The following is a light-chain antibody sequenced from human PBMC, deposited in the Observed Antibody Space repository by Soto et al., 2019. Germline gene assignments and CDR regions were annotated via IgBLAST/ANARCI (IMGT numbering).Light chain of an antibody. Sequence: EIVMTQSPGTLSLSPGERVTLSCRASQSVSDNFLAWYQQKAGQAPRLIIYGASNRATGIPDRFSGRGSGTDFTLTISRLEPEDFATYYCQQYGSSPRTFGQGTKVDIK. V-gene: IGKV3-20*01. CDR3: QQYGSSPRT. J-gene: IGKJ1*01. CDR1: QSVSDNF. CDR2: GAS.